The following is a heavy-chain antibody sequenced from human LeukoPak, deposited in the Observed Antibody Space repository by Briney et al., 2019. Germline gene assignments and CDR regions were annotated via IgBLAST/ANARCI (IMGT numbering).Heavy chain of an antibody. CDR1: GFTFSSYA. D-gene: IGHD5-18*01. CDR2: ISSIGTST. CDR3: ATAAVVKGFDY. J-gene: IGHJ4*02. V-gene: IGHV3-23*01. Sequence: PGGSLRLSXAASGFTFSSYAMSWVRQAPGKGLEWVSAISSIGTSTYYADSVKGRFTISRDNSKNTLYLQMNSLRAEDTALYYCATAAVVKGFDYWGQGTLLTVSS.